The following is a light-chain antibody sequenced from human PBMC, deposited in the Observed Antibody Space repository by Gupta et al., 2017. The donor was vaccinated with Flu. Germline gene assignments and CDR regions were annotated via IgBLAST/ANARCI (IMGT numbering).Light chain of an antibody. CDR1: SSDVGGYNY. J-gene: IGLJ3*02. Sequence: QSALTQPASVSGSPGQSITISCTGTSSDVGGYNYVSWYQQHPAKAPNLMIYEVSNRPSGVSNRFSASKSGNTASLTISGRQAEDEADYYCSAYTSSSTLVFGGGTKLTVL. CDR2: EVS. CDR3: SAYTSSSTLV. V-gene: IGLV2-14*01.